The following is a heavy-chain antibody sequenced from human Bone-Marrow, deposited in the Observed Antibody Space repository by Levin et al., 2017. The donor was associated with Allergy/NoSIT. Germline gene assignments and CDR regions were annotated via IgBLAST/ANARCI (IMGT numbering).Heavy chain of an antibody. V-gene: IGHV1-24*01. CDR1: GYTLTELS. Sequence: ASVKVSCKVSGYTLTELSMHWVRQAPGKGLEWMGGFDPEDGETIYAQKFQGRVTMTEDTSTDTAYMELSSLRSEDTAVYYRAIRGYCSSTSCYGWFDPWGQGTLVTVSS. CDR3: AIRGYCSSTSCYGWFDP. CDR2: FDPEDGET. J-gene: IGHJ5*02. D-gene: IGHD2-2*01.